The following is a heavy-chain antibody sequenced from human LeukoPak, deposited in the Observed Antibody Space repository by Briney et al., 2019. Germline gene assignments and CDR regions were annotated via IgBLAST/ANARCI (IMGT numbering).Heavy chain of an antibody. J-gene: IGHJ4*02. V-gene: IGHV3-48*04. CDR3: ARDGDSGGYYYGPFDN. D-gene: IGHD3-22*01. CDR2: ISSSRRTI. Sequence: GGSLRLSCAASGFTFSLFVMTWVRQAPGKGLEWISYISSSRRTINYADSVKGRFTISRDNAKNSLYLQMNNLRAEDTAVYYCARDGDSGGYYYGPFDNWGRGTLVTVSS. CDR1: GFTFSLFV.